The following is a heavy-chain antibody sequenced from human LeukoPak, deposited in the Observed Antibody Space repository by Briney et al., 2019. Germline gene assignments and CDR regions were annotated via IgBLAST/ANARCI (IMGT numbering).Heavy chain of an antibody. CDR1: GGSFSGYY. CDR3: ARGLDYGGNSGQAFDY. Sequence: SKTLSLACAVYGGSFSGYYWSWIRQPPGKGLEWIGEINHSGSTNYNPSLKSRVTISVDTSKNQFSLKLSSVTAADTAVYYCARGLDYGGNSGQAFDYWGQGTLVTVSS. CDR2: INHSGST. J-gene: IGHJ4*02. D-gene: IGHD4-23*01. V-gene: IGHV4-34*01.